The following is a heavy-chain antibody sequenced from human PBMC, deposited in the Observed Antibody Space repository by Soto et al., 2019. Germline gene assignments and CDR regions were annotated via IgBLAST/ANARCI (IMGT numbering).Heavy chain of an antibody. Sequence: ASVKVSCKASGGTFSSYAISWVRQAPGQGLEWMGGIIPIFGTANYAQKFHGRVTITADESTSTAYMELSSLRSEDTAVYYCANTAASISYYGSGSYKLDYWGQGTLVTVSS. CDR3: ANTAASISYYGSGSYKLDY. J-gene: IGHJ4*02. CDR1: GGTFSSYA. CDR2: IIPIFGTA. V-gene: IGHV1-69*13. D-gene: IGHD3-10*01.